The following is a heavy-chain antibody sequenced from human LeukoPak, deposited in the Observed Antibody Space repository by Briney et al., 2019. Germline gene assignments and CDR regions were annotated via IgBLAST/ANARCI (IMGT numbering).Heavy chain of an antibody. CDR1: GFTVSSNY. Sequence: GGSLRLSCAASGFTVSSNYMSWVRQAPGKGLEWVSVIYSGGSTYYADSVKGRFTISRDNSKNTLYLQMNSLRAEDTAVYYCASTEYSGSYYDDYWGQGTLVTVSS. CDR2: IYSGGST. D-gene: IGHD1-26*01. CDR3: ASTEYSGSYYDDY. V-gene: IGHV3-53*01. J-gene: IGHJ4*02.